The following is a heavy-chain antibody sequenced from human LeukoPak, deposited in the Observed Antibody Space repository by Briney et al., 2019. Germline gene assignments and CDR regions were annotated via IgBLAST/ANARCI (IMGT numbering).Heavy chain of an antibody. Sequence: PSETLSLTCTISDGYIGTYYWSWIRQPPGKGLEWIGYFYYSGTTKYNPSLKSRAAILLDTSTNQLSLHLTSVTDADTAVYYCARDGVRGHYLNWFDPWGQGILVTVSS. V-gene: IGHV4-59*01. CDR2: FYYSGTT. D-gene: IGHD2/OR15-2a*01. CDR1: DGYIGTYY. J-gene: IGHJ5*02. CDR3: ARDGVRGHYLNWFDP.